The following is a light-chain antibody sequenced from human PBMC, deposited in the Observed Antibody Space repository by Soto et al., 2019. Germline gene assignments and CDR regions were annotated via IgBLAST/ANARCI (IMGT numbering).Light chain of an antibody. V-gene: IGLV2-14*03. CDR1: SSDVGAYIF. CDR3: VSFTTSRSYV. J-gene: IGLJ1*01. Sequence: ALTQPASVSGSPGQSITISCTGTSSDVGAYIFVSWYQQHPGKAPKLMIYDIINRPSGVSNRFSGSKSGNTASLTISGLQAEDEADYYCVSFTTSRSYVFGTGTKVTVL. CDR2: DII.